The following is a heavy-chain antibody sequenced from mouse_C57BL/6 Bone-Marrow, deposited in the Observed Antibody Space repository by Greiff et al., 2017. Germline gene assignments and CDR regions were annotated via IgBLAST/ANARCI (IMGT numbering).Heavy chain of an antibody. D-gene: IGHD1-1*01. V-gene: IGHV14-4*01. CDR1: GFNIKDDY. CDR3: TTVSGGKAMDY. J-gene: IGHJ4*01. CDR2: IYPENGAT. Sequence: VQLPQSGAELVRPGASVKLSCTASGFNIKDDYMHWVQQRPDQGLELIVWIYPENGATEYASEFQGKATITADTSSNPASLQLSSLTSEDTAVYYCTTVSGGKAMDYWGQGTSVTVSS.